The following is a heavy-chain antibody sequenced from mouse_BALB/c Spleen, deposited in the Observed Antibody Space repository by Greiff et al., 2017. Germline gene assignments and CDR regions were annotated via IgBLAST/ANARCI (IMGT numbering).Heavy chain of an antibody. CDR2: IRNKANGYTT. J-gene: IGHJ2*01. CDR1: GFTFTDYY. Sequence: EVMLVESGGGLVQPGGSLRLSCATSGFTFTDYYMSWVRQPPGKALEWLGFIRNKANGYTTEYSASVKGRFTISSDNSQSILYLQMNTLRAEYSATYYCARDGNYFDYWGQGTTLTVSS. CDR3: ARDGNYFDY. V-gene: IGHV7-3*02.